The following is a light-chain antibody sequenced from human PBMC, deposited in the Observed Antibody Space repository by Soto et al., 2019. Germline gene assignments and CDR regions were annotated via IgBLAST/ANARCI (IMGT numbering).Light chain of an antibody. J-gene: IGLJ2*01. CDR1: SSDIGSYDF. Sequence: QSALTQPASVSASPGQSITISCTGTSSDIGSYDFVSWYQQRPGEAPKLIIFEVTNRPSGVSYRFSGSKSGNTASLIISGLQAEDEADYYCSSYTSSSAPHVVFGGGTKLTVL. CDR2: EVT. V-gene: IGLV2-14*01. CDR3: SSYTSSSAPHVV.